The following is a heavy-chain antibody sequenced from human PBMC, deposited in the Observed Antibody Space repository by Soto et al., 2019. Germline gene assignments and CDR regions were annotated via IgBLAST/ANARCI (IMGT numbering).Heavy chain of an antibody. Sequence: PGGSLRLSCAASGFTFSSYGMHWVRQAPGKGLEWVAVIWYDGSNKYYADSVKGRFTISRDNSKNTLYLQMNSLRAEDTAVYYCARAYGYYDFWSGPLLTPTNYYYYGMDVWGQGTTVTVSS. CDR3: ARAYGYYDFWSGPLLTPTNYYYYGMDV. CDR2: IWYDGSNK. V-gene: IGHV3-33*01. CDR1: GFTFSSYG. J-gene: IGHJ6*02. D-gene: IGHD3-3*01.